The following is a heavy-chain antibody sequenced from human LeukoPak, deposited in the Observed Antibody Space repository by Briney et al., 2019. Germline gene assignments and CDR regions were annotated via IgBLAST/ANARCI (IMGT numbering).Heavy chain of an antibody. CDR3: AKIYGSGSYYYFDY. CDR2: INSDGSST. V-gene: IGHV3-74*01. J-gene: IGHJ4*02. D-gene: IGHD3-10*01. CDR1: GFTFSSYW. Sequence: GGSLRLSCAASGFTFSSYWMHWVRQAPGKGLVWVSRINSDGSSTSYADSVKGRFTISRDNAKNTLYLQMNSLRAEDTAVYYCAKIYGSGSYYYFDYWGQGTLVTVSS.